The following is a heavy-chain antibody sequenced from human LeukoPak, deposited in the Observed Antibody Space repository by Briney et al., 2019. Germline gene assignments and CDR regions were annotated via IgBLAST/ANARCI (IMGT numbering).Heavy chain of an antibody. CDR3: AKDREWELLGRFDY. J-gene: IGHJ4*02. CDR2: ISSRRSYI. CDR1: GFTFSSYN. V-gene: IGHV3-21*06. Sequence: PGGSLRLSCAASGFTFSSYNMNWVRQAPGKGLEWVSSISSRRSYIYYADPVKGRFTISRDNAKNSLYLQMNSLRAEDTAIYYCAKDREWELLGRFDYWGQGALVTVSS. D-gene: IGHD1-26*01.